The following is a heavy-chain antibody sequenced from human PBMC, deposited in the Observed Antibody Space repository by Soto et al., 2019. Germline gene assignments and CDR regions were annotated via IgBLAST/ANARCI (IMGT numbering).Heavy chain of an antibody. J-gene: IGHJ1*01. CDR3: ARVYYYDSSGYYPPEYFQH. Sequence: PGGSLRLCCAASGFTFSSYSMNWVRQAPGKGLEWVSSISSSSSYIYYADSVKGRFTISRDNAKNSLYLQMNSLRAEDTAVYYCARVYYYDSSGYYPPEYFQHWGQGTLVTVSS. V-gene: IGHV3-21*01. CDR2: ISSSSSYI. CDR1: GFTFSSYS. D-gene: IGHD3-22*01.